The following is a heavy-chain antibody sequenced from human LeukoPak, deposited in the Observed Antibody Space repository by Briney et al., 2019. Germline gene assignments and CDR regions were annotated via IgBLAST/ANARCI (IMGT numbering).Heavy chain of an antibody. CDR3: AKDGYSGYDLAPPYFDY. V-gene: IGHV3-30*18. D-gene: IGHD5-12*01. Sequence: GGSLRLSCAASGFTFSSYWMSWVRQAPGKGLEWVAVISYDGSIKYYADSVKGRFTISRDNSKNTLYLQMNSLRAEDTALYYCAKDGYSGYDLAPPYFDYWGQGTLVTVSS. J-gene: IGHJ4*02. CDR2: ISYDGSIK. CDR1: GFTFSSYW.